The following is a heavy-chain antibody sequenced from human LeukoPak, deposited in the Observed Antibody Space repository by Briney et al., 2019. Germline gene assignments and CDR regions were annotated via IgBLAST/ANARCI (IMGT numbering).Heavy chain of an antibody. CDR2: IIPILGIA. J-gene: IGHJ6*02. CDR1: GGTFSSYA. Sequence: ASVKVSCKASGGTFSSYAISWVRQAPGQGLEWMGRIIPILGIANYAQKFQGRVTITADKSTSTAYMELSSLRSEDAAVYYCARDCAGIDCYDGMDVWGQGTTVTVSS. D-gene: IGHD2-21*01. V-gene: IGHV1-69*04. CDR3: ARDCAGIDCYDGMDV.